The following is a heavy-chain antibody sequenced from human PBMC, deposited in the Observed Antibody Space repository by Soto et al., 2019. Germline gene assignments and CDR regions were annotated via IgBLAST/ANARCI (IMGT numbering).Heavy chain of an antibody. J-gene: IGHJ4*02. V-gene: IGHV1-69*02. D-gene: IGHD5-12*01. CDR3: ARGTEWRRFGPIDY. Sequence: QVQLVQSGAEVKKPGSSVKVSCKASGGTFSSYTISWVRQAPGQGPEWMGRIIPILGIANYAQKFQGRVTITADKTTSTAYRELSGLRSEDTAVYYCARGTEWRRFGPIDYWGQGTLVTVSS. CDR1: GGTFSSYT. CDR2: IIPILGIA.